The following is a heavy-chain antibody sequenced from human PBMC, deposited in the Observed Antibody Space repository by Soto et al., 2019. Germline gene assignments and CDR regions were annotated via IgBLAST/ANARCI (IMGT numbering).Heavy chain of an antibody. V-gene: IGHV3-33*01. CDR2: IWYDGSNK. CDR3: AREIYDILTGPAHAFDI. J-gene: IGHJ3*02. Sequence: LRLSCAASGFTFSSYGMHWVRQAPGKGLEWVAVIWYDGSNKYYADSVKGRFTISRDNSKNTLYLQMNSLRAEDTAVYYCAREIYDILTGPAHAFDIWGQGTMVTVSS. CDR1: GFTFSSYG. D-gene: IGHD3-9*01.